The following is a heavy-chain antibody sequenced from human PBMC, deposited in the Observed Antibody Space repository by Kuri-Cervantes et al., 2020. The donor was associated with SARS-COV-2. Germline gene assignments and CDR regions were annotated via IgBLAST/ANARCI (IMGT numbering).Heavy chain of an antibody. V-gene: IGHV1-24*01. Sequence: SVKVSCKVSGYTLTELSMHWVRQAPGKGLEWMGGFDPEDGETIYAQKFQGRITMTEDTSTDTAYMELSSLRSEDTAVYYCATGAGWLRLRGYYFDYWGQGTLVTVSS. CDR1: GYTLTELS. J-gene: IGHJ4*02. D-gene: IGHD5-12*01. CDR3: ATGAGWLRLRGYYFDY. CDR2: FDPEDGET.